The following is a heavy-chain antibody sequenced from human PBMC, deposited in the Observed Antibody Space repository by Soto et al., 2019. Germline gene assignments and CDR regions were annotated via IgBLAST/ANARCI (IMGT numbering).Heavy chain of an antibody. D-gene: IGHD3-3*01. V-gene: IGHV4-39*01. CDR3: ARLFKVTVFWSGYGYHGMDV. CDR2: IYYSGST. CDR1: GGSISSSSYY. J-gene: IGHJ6*02. Sequence: SGTLSLTCTVSGGSISSSSYYWGWIRQPPGKGLEWIGSIYYSGSTYYNPSLKSRVTISVDTSKNQFSLKLSSVTAADTGVDYCARLFKVTVFWSGYGYHGMDVWGQGTTVPFSS.